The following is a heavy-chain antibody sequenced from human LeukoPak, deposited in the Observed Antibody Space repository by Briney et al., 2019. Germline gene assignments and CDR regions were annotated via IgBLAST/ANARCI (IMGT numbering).Heavy chain of an antibody. Sequence: PGGSLRLSCAASGFTFSSYWMSWVRQAPGKGLEWVANIKQDGSEKYYVDSVKGRSTISRDNAKNSLYLQMNSLRAEDTAVYYCARGSGYYYYYYYMDVWGKGTTVTVSS. J-gene: IGHJ6*03. D-gene: IGHD3-9*01. CDR2: IKQDGSEK. CDR1: GFTFSSYW. CDR3: ARGSGYYYYYYYMDV. V-gene: IGHV3-7*01.